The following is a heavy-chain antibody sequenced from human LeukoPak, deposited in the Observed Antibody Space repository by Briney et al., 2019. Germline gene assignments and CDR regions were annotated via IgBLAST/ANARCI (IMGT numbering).Heavy chain of an antibody. CDR2: IYYSGST. V-gene: IGHV4-39*01. CDR1: GGSISSRSNY. CDR3: ARSFATTNQDY. D-gene: IGHD1-26*01. Sequence: SETLSLICTVSGGSISSRSNYWGWIRQPPGKGLESIGSIYYSGSTSYNPSLKSRVTISVDMSDNQFSLKLTSVTAADTAVYFCARSFATTNQDYWGQGTLVTVS. J-gene: IGHJ4*02.